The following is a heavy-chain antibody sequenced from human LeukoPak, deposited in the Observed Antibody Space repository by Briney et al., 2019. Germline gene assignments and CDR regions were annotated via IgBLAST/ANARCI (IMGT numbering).Heavy chain of an antibody. J-gene: IGHJ4*02. Sequence: PGGSLRLSCAASGFTFSSYEMNWVRQAPGKGLEWVSYISSSGSTIYYADSVKGRFTISRDNAKNLLYLQMNSLRAEDTAVYYCATLDSSGYYENFDYWGQGTLVTVSS. D-gene: IGHD3-22*01. CDR3: ATLDSSGYYENFDY. CDR1: GFTFSSYE. V-gene: IGHV3-48*03. CDR2: ISSSGSTI.